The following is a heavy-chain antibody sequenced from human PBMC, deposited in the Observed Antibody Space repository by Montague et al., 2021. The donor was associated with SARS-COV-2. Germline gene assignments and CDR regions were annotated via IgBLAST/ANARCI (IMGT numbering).Heavy chain of an antibody. V-gene: IGHV4-59*08. D-gene: IGHD3-3*01. J-gene: IGHJ3*02. Sequence: SETLSLTCTVSGGSISTYYWSWIRQPPGTGLEWIGFVYYSGSTNYYPSLKRRVTISVATSKNQFSLTLSSVTAADTAVSYCARGSSYKIFGVVIVDGFDIRGQGTMVTVSS. CDR2: VYYSGST. CDR1: GGSISTYY. CDR3: ARGSSYKIFGVVIVDGFDI.